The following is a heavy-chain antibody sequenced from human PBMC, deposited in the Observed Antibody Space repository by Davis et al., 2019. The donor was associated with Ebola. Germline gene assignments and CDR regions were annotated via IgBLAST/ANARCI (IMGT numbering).Heavy chain of an antibody. CDR2: ISYDGSNK. CDR1: GFTFSSYA. V-gene: IGHV3-30*04. D-gene: IGHD2-15*01. CDR3: ARETYIGHHGMDV. Sequence: PGGSLRLSCAASGFTFSSYAMHWVRQAPGKGLEWVAVISYDGSNKYYADSVKGRFTISRDNSKNTLYLQMNSLRAEDTAVYYCARETYIGHHGMDVWGQGTTVTVSS. J-gene: IGHJ6*02.